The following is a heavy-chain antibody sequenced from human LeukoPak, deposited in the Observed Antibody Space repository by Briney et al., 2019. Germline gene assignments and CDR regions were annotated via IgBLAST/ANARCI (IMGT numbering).Heavy chain of an antibody. J-gene: IGHJ6*03. V-gene: IGHV1-8*01. Sequence: ASVKVSFKASGYTFTSYDINWVRQATGQGLEWMGWMNPNSGNTGYAQKFQGRVTMTRNTSISTAYMELSSPRSEDTAVYYCARGPLYYDILTGYQPEYYYYYYMDVWGKGTTVTVSS. D-gene: IGHD3-9*01. CDR2: MNPNSGNT. CDR3: ARGPLYYDILTGYQPEYYYYYYMDV. CDR1: GYTFTSYD.